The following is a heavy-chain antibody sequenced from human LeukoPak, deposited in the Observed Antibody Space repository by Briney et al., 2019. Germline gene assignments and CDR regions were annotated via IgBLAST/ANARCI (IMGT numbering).Heavy chain of an antibody. CDR2: IIPIFGTA. D-gene: IGHD6-25*01. J-gene: IGHJ4*02. Sequence: ASVKVSCKASGGTFSSYAISWVRQAPGQGLEWMGGIIPIFGTANYAQKFQGRVTITADESTSTAYMELSSLRSEDTAVYYCARGKKSGPYYFDYWGQGTLVTVSS. V-gene: IGHV1-69*13. CDR1: GGTFSSYA. CDR3: ARGKKSGPYYFDY.